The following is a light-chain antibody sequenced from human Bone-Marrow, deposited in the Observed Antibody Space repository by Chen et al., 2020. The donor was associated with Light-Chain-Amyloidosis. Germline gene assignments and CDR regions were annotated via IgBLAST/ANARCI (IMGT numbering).Light chain of an antibody. CDR3: QVWDRSSDSPV. Sequence: SHVLTQPSSVSVAPGQTATIACGGNNIGSTSVHWYQQTPGQAPLLVVYDDSDRPSGIPERLSGSNSGNTATLTISRVEAVDEADYYCQVWDRSSDSPVFGGGTKLTVL. J-gene: IGLJ3*02. CDR1: NIGSTS. CDR2: DDS. V-gene: IGLV3-21*02.